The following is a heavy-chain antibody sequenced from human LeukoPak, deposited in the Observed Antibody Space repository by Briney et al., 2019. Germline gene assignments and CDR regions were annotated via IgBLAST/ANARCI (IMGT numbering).Heavy chain of an antibody. CDR1: GYSISSDYY. D-gene: IGHD4-23*01. CDR2: IYHSGST. Sequence: SETLSLTCAVSGYSISSDYYWGWIRQPPGKGLEWIGNIYHSGSTYYNPSLKSRVTISVDTSKNQFSLKLNSVTAADTAVYYCARGVTYGGNSPRFDYWGQGTLVTVSS. J-gene: IGHJ4*02. V-gene: IGHV4-38-2*01. CDR3: ARGVTYGGNSPRFDY.